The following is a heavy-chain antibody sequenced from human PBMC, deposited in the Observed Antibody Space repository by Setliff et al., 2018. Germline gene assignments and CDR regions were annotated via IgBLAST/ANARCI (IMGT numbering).Heavy chain of an antibody. D-gene: IGHD6-13*01. CDR3: AKASSSWYRGIYYYYYYMGV. J-gene: IGHJ6*03. CDR1: GFTFSSYG. V-gene: IGHV3-30*02. CDR2: IRYDGSNK. Sequence: GGSLRLSCAASGFTFSSYGMHWVRQAPGKGLEWVAFIRYDGSNKYYADSVKGRFTISRDNSKNTLYLQMNSLRAEDTAVYYCAKASSSWYRGIYYYYYYMGVWGKGTTVTVSS.